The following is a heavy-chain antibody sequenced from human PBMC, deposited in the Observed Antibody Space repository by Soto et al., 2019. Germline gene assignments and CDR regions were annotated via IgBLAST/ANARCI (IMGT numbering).Heavy chain of an antibody. J-gene: IGHJ3*02. V-gene: IGHV1-18*01. CDR1: GYIFRSHG. CDR2: ISPYNGNT. CDR3: ARFEYRSTDPLGYAFDI. Sequence: QVQLVQSGAEVKKLGASVKVSCKASGYIFRSHGVSWMRQAPGQGLEWMGWISPYNGNTNYAQNLQGRVTMTTDTSTSTAYMELRSLRSDDTAVYYCARFEYRSTDPLGYAFDIWGQGTMVTVSS. D-gene: IGHD6-6*01.